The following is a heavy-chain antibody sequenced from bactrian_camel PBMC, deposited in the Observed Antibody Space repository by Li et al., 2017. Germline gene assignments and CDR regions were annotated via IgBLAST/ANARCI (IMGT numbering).Heavy chain of an antibody. CDR2: IDSDGSA. D-gene: IGHD6*01. CDR1: GYTYSSYC. CDR3: AADRGSWSYPCRRARRTTDLAY. Sequence: VQLVESGGGSVQAGGSLRLSCAASGYTYSSYCMGWFRQAPGKEREGVAAIDSDGSAYYEDSVKGRFTISQDNAKNMVYLQMNGLKPEDTAVYYCAADRGSWSYPCRRARRTTDLAYWGQGTQVTVS. V-gene: IGHV3S53*01. J-gene: IGHJ6*01.